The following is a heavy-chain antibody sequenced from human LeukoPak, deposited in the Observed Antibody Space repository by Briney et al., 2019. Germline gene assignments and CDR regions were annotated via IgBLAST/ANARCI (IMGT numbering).Heavy chain of an antibody. CDR1: GFTVSSTY. D-gene: IGHD2-2*01. J-gene: IGHJ5*02. CDR3: GRLST. Sequence: GGSLRLSCAVSGFTVSSTYVNWVRQAPGEGLEWVSVIDSGGSTFYADSVKGRFTISRHNSKNTLYLQMNSLRAEDTAVYYCGRLSTWGQGTLVTVSS. V-gene: IGHV3-53*04. CDR2: IDSGGST.